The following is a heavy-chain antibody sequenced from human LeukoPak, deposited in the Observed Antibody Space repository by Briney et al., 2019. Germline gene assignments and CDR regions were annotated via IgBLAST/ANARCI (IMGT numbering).Heavy chain of an antibody. CDR1: GFSFSDYH. CDR3: AKVRSGDIAAALNY. J-gene: IGHJ4*02. Sequence: NPGGSLRLSCAASGFSFSDYHMIWIRQPPGKGLEWVSYITFSGRTIHYADSVKGRFTISRDNARSSLYLQMNSLRAEDTAVYYCAKVRSGDIAAALNYWGQGTLVPVSS. CDR2: ITFSGRTI. V-gene: IGHV3-11*01. D-gene: IGHD6-13*01.